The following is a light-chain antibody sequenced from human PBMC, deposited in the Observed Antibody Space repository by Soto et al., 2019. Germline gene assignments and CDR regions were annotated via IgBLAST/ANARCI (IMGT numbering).Light chain of an antibody. Sequence: EIVLTQSPGTLSLSPGERATLSCRASQSVSSTYLAWYQHKLGQAPRLLIYGASIKASGIPDRFSGSGSGTDFTLTISRLEPEDFAVYSCRQYGSSPRSFGQGTKV. V-gene: IGKV3-20*01. CDR2: GAS. CDR3: RQYGSSPRS. CDR1: QSVSSTY. J-gene: IGKJ1*01.